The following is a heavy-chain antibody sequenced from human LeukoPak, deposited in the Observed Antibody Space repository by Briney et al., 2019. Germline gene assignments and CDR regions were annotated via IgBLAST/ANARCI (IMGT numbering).Heavy chain of an antibody. Sequence: GGSLRLSCAASGFSFSNHYMRWIRQAPGKGLEWVANINEDGSNKWHLGSVKGRFTVSRDNARDALYLQMNSLRVEDTAVYYCTRVIVAVPGYFDYFDFWGQGALVTVSS. CDR2: INEDGSNK. CDR3: TRVIVAVPGYFDYFDF. J-gene: IGHJ4*02. V-gene: IGHV3-7*01. CDR1: GFSFSNHY. D-gene: IGHD6-19*01.